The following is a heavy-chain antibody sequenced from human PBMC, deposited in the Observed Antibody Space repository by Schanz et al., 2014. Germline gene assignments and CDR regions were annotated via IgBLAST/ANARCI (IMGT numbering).Heavy chain of an antibody. J-gene: IGHJ5*02. CDR2: IWYDGSNK. CDR1: GFTFSKYG. D-gene: IGHD2-8*01. CDR3: ASRSVYAPT. Sequence: QVQLVESGGGVVQPGRSLRLSCAASGFTFSKYGMHWVRQAPGKGLEWVAVIWYDGSNKDYADSVKGRFTISRDNSKNMLYXXMXXXXXEDTAVYYCASRSVYAPTWGQGILVTVSS. V-gene: IGHV3-33*01.